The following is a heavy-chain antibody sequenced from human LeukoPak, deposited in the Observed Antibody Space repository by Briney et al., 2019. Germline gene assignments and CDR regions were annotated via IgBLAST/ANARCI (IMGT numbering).Heavy chain of an antibody. Sequence: SETLSLTCTVSGDSISYFYWGWIRQPPGKGLEWIGYIFYSGSTNYNPSLKSRVTISVDTSKNQFSLKLSSVTAADTTVYYCARGVGVDYYGSGSYYLSYNWFDPWGQGTLVTVSS. D-gene: IGHD3-10*01. CDR3: ARGVGVDYYGSGSYYLSYNWFDP. J-gene: IGHJ5*02. CDR2: IFYSGST. CDR1: GDSISYFY. V-gene: IGHV4-59*01.